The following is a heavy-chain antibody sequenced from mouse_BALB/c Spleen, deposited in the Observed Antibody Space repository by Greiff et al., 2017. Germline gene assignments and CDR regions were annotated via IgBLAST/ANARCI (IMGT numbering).Heavy chain of an antibody. V-gene: IGHV3-2*02. CDR3: ARHGSSYVFAY. CDR1: GYSITSDYA. Sequence: EVHLVESGPGLVKPSQSLSLTCTVTGYSITSDYAWNWIRQFPGNKLEWMGYISYSGSTSYNPSLKSRISITRDTSKNQFFLQLNSVTTEDTATYYCARHGSSYVFAYWGQGTLVTVSA. D-gene: IGHD1-1*01. J-gene: IGHJ3*01. CDR2: ISYSGST.